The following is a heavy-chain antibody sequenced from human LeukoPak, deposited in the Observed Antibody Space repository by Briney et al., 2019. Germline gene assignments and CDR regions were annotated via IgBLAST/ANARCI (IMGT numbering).Heavy chain of an antibody. CDR2: IYYSGST. V-gene: IGHV4-30-4*08. CDR3: ARVNFWSGYYDPCSDWFDP. J-gene: IGHJ5*02. D-gene: IGHD3-3*01. CDR1: GGSISSGDYY. Sequence: SQTLSLTCTVSGGSISSGDYYWSWIRQPPGKGLEWIGYIYYSGSTYYNPSLKSRVTISVDTSKNQFSLKLSSVTAADTAVYYCARVNFWSGYYDPCSDWFDPWGQGTLVTVSS.